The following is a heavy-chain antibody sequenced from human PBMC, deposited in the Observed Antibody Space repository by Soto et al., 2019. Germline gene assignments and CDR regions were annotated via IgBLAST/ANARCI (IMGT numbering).Heavy chain of an antibody. D-gene: IGHD6-19*01. V-gene: IGHV1-2*04. J-gene: IGHJ4*02. Sequence: ASVKVSCKASGYTFTGYYMHWVRQAPGQGLEWMGWINPNSGGTNYAQKFQGWVTMTRDTSISTAYMELSRLRSDDTAVYYCARAQGGIAVAGTAFDYWGQGTPAPVSS. CDR2: INPNSGGT. CDR3: ARAQGGIAVAGTAFDY. CDR1: GYTFTGYY.